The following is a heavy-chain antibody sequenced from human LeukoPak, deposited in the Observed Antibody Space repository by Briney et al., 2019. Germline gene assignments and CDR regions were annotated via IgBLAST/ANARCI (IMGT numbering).Heavy chain of an antibody. CDR2: IRYSMST. V-gene: IGHV4-39*01. J-gene: IGHJ4*02. CDR1: GGSINSGGSC. Sequence: SETLSLTCTVSGGSINSGGSCWDWIRQPPRKGLEWIGSIRYSMSTYYNPSLKSRLTISADTSKNQFSLRLSSVTAADTAIYYCARRGNGLPVDYWGQGILVTVSS. D-gene: IGHD1-1*01. CDR3: ARRGNGLPVDY.